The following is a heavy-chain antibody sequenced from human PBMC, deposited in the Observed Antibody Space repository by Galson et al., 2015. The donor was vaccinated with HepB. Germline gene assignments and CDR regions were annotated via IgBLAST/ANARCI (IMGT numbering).Heavy chain of an antibody. D-gene: IGHD5-24*01. CDR2: INQDGSEK. V-gene: IGHV3-7*03. Sequence: SLRLSCAASGFTFSSFWMTWVRQAPGKGLEWVANINQDGSEKYYVDSVKGRFTISRDNAKNSLYLHMNSLRAEDTAVYYCARRQPRSTRNWYFDLWGRGTLVIVSS. CDR3: ARRQPRSTRNWYFDL. CDR1: GFTFSSFW. J-gene: IGHJ2*01.